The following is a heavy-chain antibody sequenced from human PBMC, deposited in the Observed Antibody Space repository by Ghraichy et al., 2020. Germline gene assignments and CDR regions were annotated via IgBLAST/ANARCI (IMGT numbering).Heavy chain of an antibody. J-gene: IGHJ4*02. CDR3: ARHRTMTIRNYFDS. CDR1: GFTFSNYA. CDR2: ISGSGAVT. Sequence: GGSLRLSCAASGFTFSNYAMTWVRQTPGKGLEWVSGISGSGAVTYYADSVKGRFTISRDNSKNTLYLQMNSLRAEDTAVYYCARHRTMTIRNYFDSWGQGTLLTVSS. V-gene: IGHV3-23*01. D-gene: IGHD4/OR15-4a*01.